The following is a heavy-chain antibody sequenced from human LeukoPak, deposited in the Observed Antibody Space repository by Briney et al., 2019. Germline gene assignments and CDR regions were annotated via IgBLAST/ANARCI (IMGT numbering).Heavy chain of an antibody. CDR3: VKDFVAVAGTYYFDY. D-gene: IGHD6-19*01. CDR1: GFTLSSYA. Sequence: GGSLRLSCSASGFTLSSYAMHWVRQAPGQGLEYVSAISSNGGSTYYADSVKGRFTISRDNSKNTLYLQMSSLRAEDTAVYYCVKDFVAVAGTYYFDYWGQGTLVTVSS. CDR2: ISSNGGST. V-gene: IGHV3-64D*06. J-gene: IGHJ4*02.